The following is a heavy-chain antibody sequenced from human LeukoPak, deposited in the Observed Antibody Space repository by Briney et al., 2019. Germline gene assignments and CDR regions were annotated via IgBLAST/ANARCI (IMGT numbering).Heavy chain of an antibody. CDR1: GFTFSSYA. CDR2: ISYDGSNK. CDR3: ARDNGGNSPDY. D-gene: IGHD4-23*01. V-gene: IGHV3-30-3*01. J-gene: IGHJ4*02. Sequence: GGSLRLSCAASGFTFSSYAKHWVRQAPGKGLEWVAVISYDGSNKYYADSVKGRFTISRDNSKNTLYLQMNSLRAEDTAVYYCARDNGGNSPDYWGQGTLVTVSS.